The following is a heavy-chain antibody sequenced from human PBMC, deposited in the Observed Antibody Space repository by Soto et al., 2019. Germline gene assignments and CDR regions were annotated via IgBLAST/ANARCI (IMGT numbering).Heavy chain of an antibody. CDR1: GFTFSGYN. V-gene: IGHV3-11*01. J-gene: IGHJ4*02. CDR3: ARRGTISSDQNFDH. CDR2: ITSSGSNT. Sequence: QVQLVESGGGLVKPGGSLRLSCAASGFTFSGYNMSWIRQAPGKGLEWVSYITSSGSNTFDGESVKGRFTISRDNTMNLLYLQMNSLSAEDTAVYYCARRGTISSDQNFDHWGQGTLVTVSS. D-gene: IGHD6-6*01.